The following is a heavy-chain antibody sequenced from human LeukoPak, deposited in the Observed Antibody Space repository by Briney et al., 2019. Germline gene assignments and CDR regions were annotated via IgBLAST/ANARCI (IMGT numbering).Heavy chain of an antibody. Sequence: GGSLRLSCAASGFTFSSYGMHWVRQAPGKGLEWVAFIRYDGSNKYYADSVKGRFTISRDNSKNKLYLQMNSLRAEDTAVYYCAKTLGLLWFGSSEGGYWGQGTLVTVSS. CDR3: AKTLGLLWFGSSEGGY. CDR1: GFTFSSYG. D-gene: IGHD3-10*01. V-gene: IGHV3-30*02. CDR2: IRYDGSNK. J-gene: IGHJ4*02.